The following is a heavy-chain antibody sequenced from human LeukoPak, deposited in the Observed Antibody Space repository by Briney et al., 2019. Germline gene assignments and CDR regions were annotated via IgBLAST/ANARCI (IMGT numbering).Heavy chain of an antibody. CDR2: FSGSGGST. Sequence: GGSLRLSCAASGFTFSSYAMSWVRQAPGRGLEWVSGFSGSGGSTYYADSVKGRFTISRDNSKNTLNLQMNSLRAEDTGVYYCAKDHYWSIDYWGRGTLVTVSS. CDR1: GFTFSSYA. D-gene: IGHD3-3*01. V-gene: IGHV3-23*01. CDR3: AKDHYWSIDY. J-gene: IGHJ4*02.